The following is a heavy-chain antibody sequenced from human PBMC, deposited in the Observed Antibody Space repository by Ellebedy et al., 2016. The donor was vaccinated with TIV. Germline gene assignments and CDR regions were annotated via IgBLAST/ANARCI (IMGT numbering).Heavy chain of an antibody. CDR2: ISWNSGSI. CDR1: GFTFDDYA. D-gene: IGHD6-6*01. V-gene: IGHV3-9*01. J-gene: IGHJ5*02. Sequence: GGSLRPSCAASGFTFDDYATHWVRQAPGKGLEWVSGISWNSGSIGYAASVKGRFTISRDNAKNSLYLQMNSLKAEDTALYYCAKANSSPSGQNNWFDPWGQGTLVTVSS. CDR3: AKANSSPSGQNNWFDP.